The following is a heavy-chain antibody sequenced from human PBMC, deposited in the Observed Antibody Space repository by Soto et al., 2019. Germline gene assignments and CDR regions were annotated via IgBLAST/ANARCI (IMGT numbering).Heavy chain of an antibody. CDR1: GGTFSSYA. CDR2: IIPIFGTA. CDR3: ARGSDPSSSSRFYYYYGMDV. V-gene: IGHV1-69*13. Sequence: SVKVSCKASGGTFSSYAISWVRQAPGQGLEWMGGIIPIFGTANYAQKFQGRVTITADESTSTAYMELSSLRSEDTAVYYCARGSDPSSSSRFYYYYGMDVWGQGTTVTVSS. D-gene: IGHD6-6*01. J-gene: IGHJ6*02.